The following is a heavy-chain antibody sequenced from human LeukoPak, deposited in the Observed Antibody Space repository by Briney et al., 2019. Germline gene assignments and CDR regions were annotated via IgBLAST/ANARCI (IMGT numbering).Heavy chain of an antibody. V-gene: IGHV3-33*06. D-gene: IGHD3-22*01. CDR3: AKADYYDSSGPEIN. CDR1: EFTFSSYG. Sequence: GGSLRLSCAASEFTFSSYGMHWVRQAPGKGMEWVAVIWYDGSNKYYADSVKGRFTISRDNSKNTLYLQMNSLRAEDTAVYYCAKADYYDSSGPEINWGQGTLVTVSS. J-gene: IGHJ4*02. CDR2: IWYDGSNK.